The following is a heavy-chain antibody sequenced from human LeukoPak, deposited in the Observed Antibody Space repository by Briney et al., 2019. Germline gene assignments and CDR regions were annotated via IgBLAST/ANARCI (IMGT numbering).Heavy chain of an antibody. J-gene: IGHJ4*02. CDR1: GGSISSYC. CDR3: ARDRGYSSSWYYFDY. V-gene: IGHV4-4*07. Sequence: PSETLSLTCTVSGGSISSYCWSWIRQPAGKGLEWIGRIYTSGSTNYNPSLKSRVTMSVDTSKNQFSLKLSSVTAADTAVYYCARDRGYSSSWYYFDYWGQGTLVTVSS. D-gene: IGHD6-13*01. CDR2: IYTSGST.